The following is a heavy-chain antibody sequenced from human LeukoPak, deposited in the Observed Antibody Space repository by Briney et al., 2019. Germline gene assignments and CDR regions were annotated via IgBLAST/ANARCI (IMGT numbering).Heavy chain of an antibody. CDR1: RFTFSSYS. Sequence: GGSLRLSCAASRFTFSSYSMNWVRQAPGKGLECVSSISSSGSYIYHADSMKGRFTISRDNAKNSLYLQMNSLRAEDTAVYYCARDLYRIVVVPHYFDYWGQGTLVTVSS. J-gene: IGHJ4*02. CDR3: ARDLYRIVVVPHYFDY. V-gene: IGHV3-21*01. D-gene: IGHD3-22*01. CDR2: ISSSGSYI.